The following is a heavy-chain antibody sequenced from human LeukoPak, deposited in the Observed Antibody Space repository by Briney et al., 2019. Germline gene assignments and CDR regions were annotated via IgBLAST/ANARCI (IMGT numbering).Heavy chain of an antibody. Sequence: PGGSLRLSCAASGFTFSSYGVHWVRQAPGKGLEWVAFIRYDGSNKYYADSVKGRFTISRDNSKNTLYLQMNSLRAEDTAVYYCAKDSAAAAFYYYYYMDVWGKGTTVTISS. J-gene: IGHJ6*03. CDR1: GFTFSSYG. V-gene: IGHV3-30*02. CDR2: IRYDGSNK. CDR3: AKDSAAAAFYYYYYMDV. D-gene: IGHD6-13*01.